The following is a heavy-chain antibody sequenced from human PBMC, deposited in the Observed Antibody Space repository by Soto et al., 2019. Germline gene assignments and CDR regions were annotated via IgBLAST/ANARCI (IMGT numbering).Heavy chain of an antibody. J-gene: IGHJ4*02. CDR2: ISAYNGNT. CDR3: ARVAGTMIVVVTQDYDY. V-gene: IGHV1-18*01. D-gene: IGHD3-22*01. CDR1: GCTFPSYG. Sequence: VAAVQVSCKASGCTFPSYGISWVRQAPGQGLEWMGWISAYNGNTNYAQKLQGRVTMTTDTSTSTAYMELRSLRSDDTAVYYCARVAGTMIVVVTQDYDYWGQGTLVTVSS.